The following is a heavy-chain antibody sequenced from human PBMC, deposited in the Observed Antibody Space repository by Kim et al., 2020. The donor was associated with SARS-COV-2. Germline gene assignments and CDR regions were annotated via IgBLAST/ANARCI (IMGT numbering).Heavy chain of an antibody. V-gene: IGHV1-69*13. Sequence: SVKVSCKASGGTFSSYAISWVRQAPGQGLEWMGGIIPIFGTANYAQKFQGRVTITADESTSTAYMELSSLRSEDTAVYYCAHRRPPPYYYYGMDVWGQGTTVTVSS. CDR3: AHRRPPPYYYYGMDV. CDR1: GGTFSSYA. CDR2: IIPIFGTA. D-gene: IGHD6-25*01. J-gene: IGHJ6*02.